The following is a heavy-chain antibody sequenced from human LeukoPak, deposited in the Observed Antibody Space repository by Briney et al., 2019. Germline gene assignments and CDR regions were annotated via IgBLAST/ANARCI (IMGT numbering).Heavy chain of an antibody. CDR2: INPNSGGT. J-gene: IGHJ6*02. D-gene: IGHD2-2*01. V-gene: IGHV1-2*04. CDR1: GYTFTGYY. CDR3: ARAPPSSTSTLYYYYYGMDV. Sequence: ASVKVSCKASGYTFTGYYMHWVRQAPGQGLEWMGWINPNSGGTNYAQKFQGWVTMTRDTSISTAYMELSRLRSDDTAVYYCARAPPSSTSTLYYYYYGMDVWGQGTTVTVSS.